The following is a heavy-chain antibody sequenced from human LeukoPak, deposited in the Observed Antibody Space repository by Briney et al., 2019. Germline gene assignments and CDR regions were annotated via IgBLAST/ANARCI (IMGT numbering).Heavy chain of an antibody. CDR3: ARDSYSSSRGGAFDI. D-gene: IGHD6-6*01. V-gene: IGHV3-21*01. J-gene: IGHJ3*02. Sequence: GGSLRLSCAASGFTFSSYAMSWVRQAPGKGLEWVSSISSSSSYIYYADSVKGRFTISRDNAKNSLYLQMNSLRAEDTAVYYCARDSYSSSRGGAFDIWGQGTMVTVSS. CDR2: ISSSSSYI. CDR1: GFTFSSYA.